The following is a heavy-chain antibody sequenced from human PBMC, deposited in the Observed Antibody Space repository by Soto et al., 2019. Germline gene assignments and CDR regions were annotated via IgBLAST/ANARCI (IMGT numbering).Heavy chain of an antibody. Sequence: SAKLSCKAPGYTITSYGISWARQAHGQGLEWMGWISAYNGNTNYAQKLQGRVTMTTDTSTSTAYMELRSLRSDDTAVYYCATTPAASYYYYYYMDVWGKGTTVTVSS. CDR1: GYTITSYG. V-gene: IGHV1-18*01. CDR2: ISAYNGNT. D-gene: IGHD2-2*01. CDR3: ATTPAASYYYYYYMDV. J-gene: IGHJ6*03.